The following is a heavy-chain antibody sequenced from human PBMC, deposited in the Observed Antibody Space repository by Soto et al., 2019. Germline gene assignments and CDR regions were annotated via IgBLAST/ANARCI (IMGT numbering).Heavy chain of an antibody. CDR2: IIPVFGTS. V-gene: IGHV1-69*12. J-gene: IGHJ4*02. Sequence: QVQLVQSGAEVKKPGSSVKVSCKASGGTFSNFAINWVRQAPGQGLEWMGRIIPVFGTSDYAQKFQGRVTMTANXSXSTXYLELSSLRSEDTAVYFCASGPHFYARSTYYHLVYWGQGTLVTVSS. CDR1: GGTFSNFA. CDR3: ASGPHFYARSTYYHLVY. D-gene: IGHD3-22*01.